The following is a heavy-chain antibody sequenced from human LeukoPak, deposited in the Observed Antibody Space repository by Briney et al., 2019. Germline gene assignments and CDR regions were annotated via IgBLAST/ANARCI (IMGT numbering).Heavy chain of an antibody. CDR1: GFTFSSYW. V-gene: IGHV3-74*01. D-gene: IGHD6-13*01. CDR3: ARDGGSSWRGNWFDP. J-gene: IGHJ5*02. CDR2: INTDGSST. Sequence: GGSLRLSCAASGFTFSSYWMYWVRQGPGKGLVWVSRINTDGSSTSYADSVKGRFTISRDKNTLYLQMNSLRAEDTAVYYCARDGGSSWRGNWFDPWGQGTLVTVSS.